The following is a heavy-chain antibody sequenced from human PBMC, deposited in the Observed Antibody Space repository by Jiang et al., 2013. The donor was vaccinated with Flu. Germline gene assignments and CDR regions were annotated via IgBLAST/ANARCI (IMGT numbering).Heavy chain of an antibody. Sequence: GPGLVKPLETLSLNCTVSGDSINTSAYYWGWIRQPPGKGLEWIGSVFYAGRAFYNPSLKSRLTISVDTFRSQFSLRLSSLTAADTAVYYCARLKRFLRGTTFDYWGQGALVTVSS. V-gene: IGHV4-39*01. CDR1: GDSINTSAYY. J-gene: IGHJ4*02. CDR3: ARLKRFLRGTTFDY. D-gene: IGHD1/OR15-1a*01. CDR2: VFYAGRA.